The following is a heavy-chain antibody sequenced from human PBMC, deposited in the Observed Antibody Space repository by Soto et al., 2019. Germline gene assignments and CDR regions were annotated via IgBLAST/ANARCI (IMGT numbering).Heavy chain of an antibody. Sequence: GASVKLCCKASGYSFTDYHIHWVRQAPGQGLEWLGRINPKSGGTSTAQKFQGWVTMTTDTSISTASMELTRLTSDDTAIYYCARGDSKDCSNGLCSFFLNHYLYVWG. CDR3: ARGDSKDCSNGLCSFFLNHYLYV. J-gene: IGHJ6*02. V-gene: IGHV1-2*04. D-gene: IGHD2-8*01. CDR1: GYSFTDYH. CDR2: INPKSGGT.